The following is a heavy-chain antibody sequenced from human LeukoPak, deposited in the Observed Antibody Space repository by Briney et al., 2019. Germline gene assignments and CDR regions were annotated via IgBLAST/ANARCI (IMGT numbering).Heavy chain of an antibody. CDR1: GFTCSSYA. D-gene: IGHD5-12*01. CDR2: ISDRGSST. CDR3: AKHRGQYFDY. J-gene: IGHJ4*02. V-gene: IGHV3-23*01. Sequence: GGSLRLSCAASGFTCSSYAMSWVRQAPGKGLEWVSAISDRGSSTYYADSVKGRFTISRDNSKNTLYLQMNSLRAEDTALYFCAKHRGQYFDYWGQGTLVTVSS.